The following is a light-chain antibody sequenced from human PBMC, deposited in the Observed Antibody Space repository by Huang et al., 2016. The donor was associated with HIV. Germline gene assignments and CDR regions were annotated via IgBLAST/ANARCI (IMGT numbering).Light chain of an antibody. CDR3: QQSRA. CDR2: DAS. J-gene: IGKJ4*01. Sequence: EIVLTQSPGTLYLSPGERATLSCRPSQSVTSGLVWYQQRPGQAPRLLIYDASSRATGSPDRFRGSGSGTDFTLTISRLEPEDFAVYYCQQSRAFGGGTKVEIK. V-gene: IGKV3-20*01. CDR1: QSVTSG.